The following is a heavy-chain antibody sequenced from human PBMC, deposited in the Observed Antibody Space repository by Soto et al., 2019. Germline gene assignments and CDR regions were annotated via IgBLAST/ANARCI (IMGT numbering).Heavy chain of an antibody. V-gene: IGHV4-59*01. CDR3: ARMGRYHGPLDY. J-gene: IGHJ4*02. Sequence: PSETLSLTCSVSGVSISSYVCSWIRHPPGRGLEWIGYTYHRGSTNYSPSLKSRVAISLDTSENQFSLKVSSVTAEDTAVYYCARMGRYHGPLDYWGQGTPVTVSS. CDR1: GVSISSYV. D-gene: IGHD3-16*02. CDR2: TYHRGST.